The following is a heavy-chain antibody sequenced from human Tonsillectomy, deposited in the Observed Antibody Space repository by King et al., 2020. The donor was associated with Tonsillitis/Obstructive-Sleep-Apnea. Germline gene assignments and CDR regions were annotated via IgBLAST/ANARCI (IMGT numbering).Heavy chain of an antibody. V-gene: IGHV1-18*01. CDR2: ISAYNGNT. CDR1: GYTFTSYG. Sequence: VQLVESGAEVKKPGASVKVSCTASGYTFTSYGISWVRQAPGQGLEWMGWISAYNGNTNYAQKLQGRVTMTTDTSTSTAYMELRSLRSDDTAVYYCARDDEAVGYCSSTSCYSNWFDPWGQGTLVTVPS. J-gene: IGHJ5*02. D-gene: IGHD2-2*01. CDR3: ARDDEAVGYCSSTSCYSNWFDP.